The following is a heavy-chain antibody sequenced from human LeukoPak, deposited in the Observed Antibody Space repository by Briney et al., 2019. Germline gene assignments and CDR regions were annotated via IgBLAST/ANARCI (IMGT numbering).Heavy chain of an antibody. CDR3: ARRNYYDSSGYYGPTWYYMDV. CDR2: IYPGDSDT. Sequence: GESLKISCKGSGYSFTSYWIGWVRQMPGKGLEWMGIIYPGDSDTRYSPSFQGQVTISADKSISTAYLQWSSLKASDTAMYYCARRNYYDSSGYYGPTWYYMDVWGKGTTVTVSS. CDR1: GYSFTSYW. J-gene: IGHJ6*03. D-gene: IGHD3-22*01. V-gene: IGHV5-51*01.